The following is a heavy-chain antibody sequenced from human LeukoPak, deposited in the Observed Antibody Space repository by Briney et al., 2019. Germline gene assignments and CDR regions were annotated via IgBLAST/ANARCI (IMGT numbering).Heavy chain of an antibody. V-gene: IGHV3-23*01. CDR1: GFSFNNYG. CDR3: AKEDLGRTFDY. J-gene: IGHJ4*02. D-gene: IGHD7-27*01. Sequence: GGSLRLSCVASGFSFNNYGMNWVRQAPGKGLEWVSSISNIDGSTKYADSVKGRFTISTDKSKNTLFLQMNSRRAEDTAVYYCAKEDLGRTFDYWGQGTLVTVSS. CDR2: ISNIDGST.